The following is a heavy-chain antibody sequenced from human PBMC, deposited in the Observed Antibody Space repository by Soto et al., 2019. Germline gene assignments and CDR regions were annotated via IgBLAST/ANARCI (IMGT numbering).Heavy chain of an antibody. CDR2: ISGSGGST. V-gene: IGHV3-23*01. CDR1: GFTFSSYA. Sequence: PGGSLRLSCAASGFTFSSYAMSWVRQAPGKGLEWVSAISGSGGSTYYADSVKGRFTISRDNSKNTLYLQMNSLRAEDTAVYYCASRYCSSTSCRAKYYYYYYGMDVWGQGTTVTVSS. D-gene: IGHD2-2*01. CDR3: ASRYCSSTSCRAKYYYYYYGMDV. J-gene: IGHJ6*02.